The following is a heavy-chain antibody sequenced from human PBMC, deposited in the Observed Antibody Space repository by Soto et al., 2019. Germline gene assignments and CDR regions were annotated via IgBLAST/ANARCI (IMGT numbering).Heavy chain of an antibody. CDR1: GGSISSGGYY. CDR2: IYYSGST. J-gene: IGHJ4*02. D-gene: IGHD4-17*01. CDR3: ASAGMTTVTTIDY. V-gene: IGHV4-31*03. Sequence: QLQLQESGPGLVKPSQTLSLTCTVSGGSISSGGYYWSWIRQHPGKGLAWIGYIYYSGSTYYNPSLKSRVTVSVDTSKSQVPLKLRPVTAAGTDGYYCASAGMTTVTTIDYWGQGTLVTVSS.